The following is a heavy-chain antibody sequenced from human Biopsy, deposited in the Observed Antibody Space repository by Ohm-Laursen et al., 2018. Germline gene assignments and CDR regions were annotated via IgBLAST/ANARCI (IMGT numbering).Heavy chain of an antibody. Sequence: GSSVKVSCKASGYTFTTYYIHWVRQAPGHGLEWMGWINPNSGNANYAQSFQGRLTVTRDTSISTAYMELTSLTFDDTAIYYCARVPAYPSIDGYYGLDLWGRGTLVTVSS. J-gene: IGHJ4*02. CDR3: ARVPAYPSIDGYYGLDL. CDR2: INPNSGNA. CDR1: GYTFTTYY. V-gene: IGHV1-2*02. D-gene: IGHD3-3*01.